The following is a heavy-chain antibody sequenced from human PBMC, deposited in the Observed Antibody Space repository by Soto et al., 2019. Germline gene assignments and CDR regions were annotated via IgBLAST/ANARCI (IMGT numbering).Heavy chain of an antibody. CDR3: ARGVAGTGFDL. CDR2: TYYRSNWRH. J-gene: IGHJ4*02. V-gene: IGHV6-1*01. CDR1: GDSVSSNTAA. Sequence: SPTLSLPCAISGDSVSSNTAAWNWIRSSPSRGLEWLGRTYYRSNWRHDYAVSVKSRITVNPDTSKNHFSLQLNSVTPDDTAVYYCARGVAGTGFDLWGQGTLVTVPS. D-gene: IGHD6-19*01.